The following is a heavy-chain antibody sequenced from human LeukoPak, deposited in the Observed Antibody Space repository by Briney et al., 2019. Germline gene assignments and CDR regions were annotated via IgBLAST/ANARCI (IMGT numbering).Heavy chain of an antibody. CDR2: ISGSGDST. D-gene: IGHD3-3*01. Sequence: PGGSLRLSCAASGFTFSSYAMSWVRQAPGKGLEWVSAISGSGDSTYYADSVKGRFTISRDNSKNTLYLQMNSLRAEDTAVYYCAKASPVLRFLEWLSFDYWGQGTLVTVSS. V-gene: IGHV3-23*01. CDR3: AKASPVLRFLEWLSFDY. CDR1: GFTFSSYA. J-gene: IGHJ4*02.